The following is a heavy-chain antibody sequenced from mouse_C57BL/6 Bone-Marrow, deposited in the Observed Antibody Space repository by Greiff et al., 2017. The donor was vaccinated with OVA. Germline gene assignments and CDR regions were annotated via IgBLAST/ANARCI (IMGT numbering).Heavy chain of an antibody. Sequence: VQRVESGPELVKPGASVKISCKASGYAFSSSWMNWVKQRPGKGLEWIGRIYPGDGDTNYNGKFKGKATLTADKSSSTAYMQLSSLTSEDSAVYFCAREVSHLGQGTTLTVSS. CDR2: IYPGDGDT. CDR1: GYAFSSSW. V-gene: IGHV1-82*01. J-gene: IGHJ2*01. CDR3: AREVSH. D-gene: IGHD2-14*01.